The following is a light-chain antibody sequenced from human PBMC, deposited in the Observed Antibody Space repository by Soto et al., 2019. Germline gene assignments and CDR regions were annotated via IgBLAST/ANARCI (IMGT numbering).Light chain of an antibody. J-gene: IGLJ3*02. CDR1: SSDVGGYDY. CDR2: DVS. Sequence: QSALTQPASVSGSPGQSIAISCTGTSSDVGGYDYVSWYQQHPGRAPKLMIYDVSNRPSGASNRFSGSKSGNTASLTISGLQPEDEADYYCSSYTSSNAWVFGGGTKLTVL. V-gene: IGLV2-14*01. CDR3: SSYTSSNAWV.